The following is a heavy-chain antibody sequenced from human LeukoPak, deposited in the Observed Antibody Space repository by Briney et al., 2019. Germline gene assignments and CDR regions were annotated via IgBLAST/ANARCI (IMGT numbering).Heavy chain of an antibody. CDR2: ISAYNGNT. J-gene: IGHJ4*02. D-gene: IGHD6-13*01. V-gene: IGHV1-18*01. CDR3: ARVGQQVHPSDY. Sequence: GASVKVSCKASGYTFTSYGISWVRQAPGQGLEWMGWISAYNGNTNYAQKFQGRVTMTRNTSINTAYMELSSLRSEDTAVYYCARVGQQVHPSDYWGQGTLVTVSS. CDR1: GYTFTSYG.